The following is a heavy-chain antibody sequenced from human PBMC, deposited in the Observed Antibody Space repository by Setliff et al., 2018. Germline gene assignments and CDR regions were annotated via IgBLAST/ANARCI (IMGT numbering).Heavy chain of an antibody. CDR1: GGTFSSYT. CDR2: IIPILGIA. D-gene: IGHD3-10*01. CDR3: ARDISLGKAAVWFGELKGWFDP. V-gene: IGHV1-69*04. Sequence: GASVKVSCKASGGTFSSYTISWVRRAPGQGLEWMGRIIPILGIANYAQKFQGRVTITADKSTSTAYMELSSLRSEDTAVYYCARDISLGKAAVWFGELKGWFDPWGQGTLVTVS. J-gene: IGHJ5*02.